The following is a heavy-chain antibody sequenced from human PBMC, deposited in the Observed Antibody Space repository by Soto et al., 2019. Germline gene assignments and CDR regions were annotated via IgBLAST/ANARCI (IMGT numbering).Heavy chain of an antibody. CDR1: GYTFTGYY. V-gene: IGHV1-2*02. J-gene: IGHJ4*02. Sequence: ASVNVSCKASGYTFTGYYMHWVRQAPGQGLELMGWINPNSGGTNYAQKFQGRVTMTRDTSISTAYMELSRLRSDDTAVYYCAREVVAPLARFDYWGQGTLVTVSS. CDR3: AREVVAPLARFDY. CDR2: INPNSGGT. D-gene: IGHD5-12*01.